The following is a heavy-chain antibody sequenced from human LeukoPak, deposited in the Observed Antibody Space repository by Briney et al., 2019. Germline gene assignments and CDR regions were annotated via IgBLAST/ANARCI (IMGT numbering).Heavy chain of an antibody. CDR2: ISRSGSTK. CDR3: ARVGYSASGNYYNDRGAFDY. D-gene: IGHD3-10*01. J-gene: IGHJ4*02. V-gene: IGHV3-11*01. CDR1: GFTFSDYN. Sequence: GGSLRLSCAASGFTFSDYNMRWIRQAPGKGLEWVSSISRSGSTKYYADSVKGRFTISRDNAKNSLFLQMNSLRAEDTAVYYCARVGYSASGNYYNDRGAFDYWGQGTLVTVSS.